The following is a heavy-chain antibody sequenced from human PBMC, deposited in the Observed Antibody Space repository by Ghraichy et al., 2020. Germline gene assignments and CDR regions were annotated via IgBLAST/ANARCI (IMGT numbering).Heavy chain of an antibody. Sequence: SETLSLTCTVSGGSVSSGSYYWSWIRQPPGKGLEWIGYIYYSGSTNYNPSLKSRVTISVDTSKNQFSLKLSSVTAADTAVYYCARDSIAAAGTSNWFDPWGQGTLVTVSS. CDR1: GGSVSSGSYY. D-gene: IGHD6-13*01. J-gene: IGHJ5*02. V-gene: IGHV4-61*01. CDR2: IYYSGST. CDR3: ARDSIAAAGTSNWFDP.